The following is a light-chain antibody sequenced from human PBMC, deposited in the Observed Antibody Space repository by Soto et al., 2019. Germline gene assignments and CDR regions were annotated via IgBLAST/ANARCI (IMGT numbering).Light chain of an antibody. J-gene: IGKJ1*01. V-gene: IGKV1-6*01. CDR3: LQYSSHSWT. CDR2: AAS. CDR1: HGIRND. Sequence: AIQMTQSPSSLSASVGDRVTITCRASHGIRNDLGWYHQKPGKAPKLLIYAASSLQSGVPSRFSGSGSGTEFTLTISRLQPDDVATYYCLQYSSHSWTFGQGTKVDIK.